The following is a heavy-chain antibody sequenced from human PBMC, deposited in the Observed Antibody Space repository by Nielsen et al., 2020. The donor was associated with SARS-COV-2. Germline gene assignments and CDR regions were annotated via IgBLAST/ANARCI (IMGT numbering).Heavy chain of an antibody. CDR3: ASAYCGGDCQNWGWLDY. J-gene: IGHJ4*02. V-gene: IGHV3-30*03. CDR2: ISYDGSNK. Sequence: GGSLRLSCAASGFTFSSYGMHWVRQAPGKGLEWVAVISYDGSNKYYADSVKGRFTISRDNSKNTLYLQMNSLRAEDTAVYYCASAYCGGDCQNWGWLDYWGQGTLVTVSS. CDR1: GFTFSSYG. D-gene: IGHD2-21*02.